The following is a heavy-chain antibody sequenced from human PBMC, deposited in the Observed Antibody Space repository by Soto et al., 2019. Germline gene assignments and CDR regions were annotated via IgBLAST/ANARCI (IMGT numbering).Heavy chain of an antibody. CDR2: INHSGST. Sequence: SETLSLTCAVYCGTFSGYYWSCIRQPPGKGLEWIGEINHSGSTNYNPSLKSRVTISVDTSKNQFSLKLSSVTAADTAVYYCARSIAGTTIAYWGQGTLLTVSS. D-gene: IGHD1-7*01. CDR3: ARSIAGTTIAY. CDR1: CGTFSGYY. V-gene: IGHV4-34*01. J-gene: IGHJ4*02.